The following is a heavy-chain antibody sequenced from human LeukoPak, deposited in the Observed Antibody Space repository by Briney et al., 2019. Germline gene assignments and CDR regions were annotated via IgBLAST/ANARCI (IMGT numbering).Heavy chain of an antibody. D-gene: IGHD1-26*01. V-gene: IGHV4-4*09. CDR3: TKRQGPTSGSYDYFDP. J-gene: IGHJ5*02. CDR2: IHSSGYT. Sequence: SETLSLTCTVSGGSISGNYWSWIRQPPGQGLEWIAYIHSSGYTNYNPSLKSRVTISVDTSNNQSSLKVTSVTAADTAMYYCTKRQGPTSGSYDYFDPWGQGALVTVSS. CDR1: GGSISGNY.